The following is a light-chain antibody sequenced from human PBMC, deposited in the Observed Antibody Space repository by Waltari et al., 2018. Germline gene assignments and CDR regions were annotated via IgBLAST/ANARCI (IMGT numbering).Light chain of an antibody. J-gene: IGLJ2*01. CDR3: SSYSSSITLVL. V-gene: IGLV2-14*03. CDR1: SNDVGKYNF. CDR2: DVA. Sequence: QSALTQPASVSGSPGQSITIACTGTSNDVGKYNFVSWFHQHPDKAPKLIIYDVAKRPSGVSNRFSGTKSGNTASLTISGLQAGDEGDYFCSSYSSSITLVLFGGGTKVTVL.